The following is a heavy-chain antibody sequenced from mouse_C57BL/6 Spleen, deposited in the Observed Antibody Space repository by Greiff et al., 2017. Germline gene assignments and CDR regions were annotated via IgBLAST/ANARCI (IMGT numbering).Heavy chain of an antibody. CDR1: GFTFSDYY. D-gene: IGHD2-4*01. V-gene: IGHV5-16*01. Sequence: EVMLVESEGGLVQPGSSMKLSCTASGFTFSDYYMAWVRQVPEKGLEWVANINYDGSSTYYLDSLKSRFIISRDNAKNILYLQMSSLKSEDTATYYCARAYDYDEYFDVWGTGTTVTVSS. CDR3: ARAYDYDEYFDV. CDR2: INYDGSST. J-gene: IGHJ1*03.